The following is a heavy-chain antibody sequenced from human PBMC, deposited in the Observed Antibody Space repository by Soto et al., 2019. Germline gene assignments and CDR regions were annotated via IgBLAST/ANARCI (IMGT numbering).Heavy chain of an antibody. Sequence: EVQLLESGGGLVQPGGSLRLSCAASGFTFSEYAMTWVRQAPGKGLEWVSVIGGAGSNIYYADSVEGRFPVSRHDSKNTLYMRMGSCRVEETAVYYWAKDFVTRNGVYDHFDIWGPGTMVTVSS. CDR1: GFTFSEYA. CDR2: IGGAGSNI. CDR3: AKDFVTRNGVYDHFDI. D-gene: IGHD2-8*01. V-gene: IGHV3-23*01. J-gene: IGHJ3*02.